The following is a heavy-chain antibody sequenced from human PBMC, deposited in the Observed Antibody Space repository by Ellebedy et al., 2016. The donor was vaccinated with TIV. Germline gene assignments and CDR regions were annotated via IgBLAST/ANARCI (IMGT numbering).Heavy chain of an antibody. CDR2: MYGSGRGI. V-gene: IGHV3-23*05. CDR3: AKDQVAGDGRWVFDS. D-gene: IGHD5-24*01. J-gene: IGHJ3*01. Sequence: PGGSLRLSCEASGFTFSAFAMGWVRKTPGKGLEWVSGMYGSGRGIPYSESVKGRFIISRDNSKNILYLQMNSLRAEDTAIYYCAKDQVAGDGRWVFDSWGQGTVVTVSS. CDR1: GFTFSAFA.